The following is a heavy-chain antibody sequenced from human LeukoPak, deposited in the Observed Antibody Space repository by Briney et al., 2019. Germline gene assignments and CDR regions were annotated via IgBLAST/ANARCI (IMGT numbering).Heavy chain of an antibody. V-gene: IGHV3-7*01. CDR2: IKEDGSEK. Sequence: PGGALRLSRAPSLFILNNYAMSWVRLAPGEGREWVANIKEDGSEKYYVDSVKGRFTISRENAKNSLYLQMNSLRAEDTAVYYCAKDVFILDPSVPLDTAMAHFDYWGQGTLVTVSS. J-gene: IGHJ4*02. D-gene: IGHD5-18*01. CDR1: LFILNNYA. CDR3: AKDVFILDPSVPLDTAMAHFDY.